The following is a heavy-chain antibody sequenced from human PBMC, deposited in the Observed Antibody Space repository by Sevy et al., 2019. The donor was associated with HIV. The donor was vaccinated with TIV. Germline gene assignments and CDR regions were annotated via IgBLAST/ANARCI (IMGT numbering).Heavy chain of an antibody. J-gene: IGHJ4*02. Sequence: GGSLRLSCKGSGYSFTSYWSGWVRQMPGKGLEWMGIIYPGDPDTRYSPSLPGQVTIEADKSISTAYLQWGSLTASDTAMYYCARQRVVAATIYYFDYWGQGTMVTVSS. CDR1: GYSFTSYW. CDR3: ARQRVVAATIYYFDY. CDR2: IYPGDPDT. V-gene: IGHV5-51*01. D-gene: IGHD2-15*01.